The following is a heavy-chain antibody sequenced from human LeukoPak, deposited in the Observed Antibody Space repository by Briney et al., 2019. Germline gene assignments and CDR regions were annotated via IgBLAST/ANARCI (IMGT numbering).Heavy chain of an antibody. CDR1: GFTFSSSA. CDR2: ISNNGGYT. J-gene: IGHJ4*02. D-gene: IGHD2-15*01. V-gene: IGHV3-23*01. CDR3: AKQLGYCSDGSCYFPY. Sequence: GGSLRLSCAASGFTFSSSAMSWVRQAPGKGLEWVSAISNNGGYTYYADSVQGRSTITRDNSKSTLCLQMNSLRAEDTAVYYCAKQLGYCSDGSCYFPYWGQGTLVTVSS.